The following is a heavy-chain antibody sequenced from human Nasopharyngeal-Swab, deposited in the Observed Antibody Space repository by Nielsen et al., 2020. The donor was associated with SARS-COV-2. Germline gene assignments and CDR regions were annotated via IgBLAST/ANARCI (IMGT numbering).Heavy chain of an antibody. CDR2: INSDGSST. Sequence: EPLKIPCAASGFTFSSYWMHWVRQAPGKGLVWVSRINSDGSSTSYADSVKGRFTISRDNAKNALYLQMNGLRAEDTAVYYCARVSSPGLWGQGTLVTVSS. V-gene: IGHV3-74*01. CDR1: GFTFSSYW. J-gene: IGHJ4*02. CDR3: ARVSSPGL. D-gene: IGHD2-2*01.